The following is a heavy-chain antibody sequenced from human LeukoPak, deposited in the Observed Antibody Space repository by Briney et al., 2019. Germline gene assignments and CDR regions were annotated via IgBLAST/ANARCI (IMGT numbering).Heavy chain of an antibody. J-gene: IGHJ6*02. V-gene: IGHV4-4*02. CDR3: ARESLSPPYYYYGMDV. CDR2: IYHSGST. Sequence: SGTLSLTCVVSGDSITSSNWWSWVRQSPGKGLEWIGEIYHSGSTNYNPSLKSRVTISVDKSKNQFSLKLSSVTAADTAVYYCARESLSPPYYYYGMDVWGQGTTVTVSS. CDR1: GDSITSSNW.